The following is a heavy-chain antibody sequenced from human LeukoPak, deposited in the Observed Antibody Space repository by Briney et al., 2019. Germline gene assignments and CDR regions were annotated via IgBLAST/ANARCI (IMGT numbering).Heavy chain of an antibody. CDR3: ARPVSSSLWSGYPYYFDY. CDR2: IYPGDSDT. Sequence: GESLKISCKGSGYSFTGYWIGWVRQMPGKGLEWMGIIYPGDSDTRYSPSFQGQVTISADKSISTAYLQWSSLKASGTAMYYCARPVSSSLWSGYPYYFDYWGQGTLVTVSS. CDR1: GYSFTGYW. J-gene: IGHJ4*02. D-gene: IGHD3-3*01. V-gene: IGHV5-51*01.